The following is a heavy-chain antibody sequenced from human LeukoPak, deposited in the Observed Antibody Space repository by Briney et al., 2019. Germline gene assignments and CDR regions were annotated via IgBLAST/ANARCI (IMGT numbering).Heavy chain of an antibody. CDR3: ARGSGCSSTSCQNWFDP. CDR2: INHSGST. CDR1: GGSFSGYY. D-gene: IGHD2-2*01. J-gene: IGHJ5*02. V-gene: IGHV4-34*01. Sequence: SETLSLTCAVYGGSFSGYYWSWIRQPPGKGLEWIGEINHSGSTNYNPSLKSRVTISVDTSKNQFSLKLSSVTAADTAVYYCARGSGCSSTSCQNWFDPWGQGTLVTVSS.